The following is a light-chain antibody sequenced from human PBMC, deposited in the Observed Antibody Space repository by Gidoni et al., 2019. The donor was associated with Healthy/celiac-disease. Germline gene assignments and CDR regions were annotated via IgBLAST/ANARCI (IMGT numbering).Light chain of an antibody. V-gene: IGKV1-39*01. J-gene: IGKJ4*01. CDR3: QQIYSTPLT. Sequence: DIQMTQSPSSLSASVGDRVTITCRASQSISSYLNWYQQKPGKAPKLLIYAASSLQSGVPSRFSGSGSGTDFTLTISSLQPEDFATYYWQQIYSTPLTFGGGTKVEIK. CDR1: QSISSY. CDR2: AAS.